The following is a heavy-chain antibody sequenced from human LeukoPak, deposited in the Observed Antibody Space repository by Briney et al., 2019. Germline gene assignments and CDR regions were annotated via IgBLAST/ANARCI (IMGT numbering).Heavy chain of an antibody. D-gene: IGHD6-6*01. Sequence: PGGSLRLSCVVSGFSFGSYPMSWVRQAPGKGLEWVSVISETGGVTHYADSMKGRFTISRDNIKNTLNLQMNSLRAEDTAIYYCARDSSHYLGSSDYWGQGTLVTGSS. V-gene: IGHV3-23*01. J-gene: IGHJ4*02. CDR3: ARDSSHYLGSSDY. CDR2: ISETGGVT. CDR1: GFSFGSYP.